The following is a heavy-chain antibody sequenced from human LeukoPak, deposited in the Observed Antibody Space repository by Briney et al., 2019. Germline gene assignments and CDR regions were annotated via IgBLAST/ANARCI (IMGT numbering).Heavy chain of an antibody. J-gene: IGHJ6*02. V-gene: IGHV3-53*04. D-gene: IGHD6-13*01. CDR2: IYSGGST. CDR1: GFTVSSNY. Sequence: GGSLRLSCAASGFTVSSNYMSWVRQAPGKGLEWVSVIYSGGSTYYADSVKGRFTISRQNSKNTLYLQMNSLGAEDTAVYYCARDLRIAAAEYYYGMDVWGQGTTVTVSS. CDR3: ARDLRIAAAEYYYGMDV.